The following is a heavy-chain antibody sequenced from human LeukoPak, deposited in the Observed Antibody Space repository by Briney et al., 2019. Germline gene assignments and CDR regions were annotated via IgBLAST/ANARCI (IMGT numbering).Heavy chain of an antibody. V-gene: IGHV3-23*01. CDR1: GFTVSSNY. CDR3: AKDGAGYSSGTNDY. D-gene: IGHD6-19*01. J-gene: IGHJ4*02. CDR2: ISGSGGST. Sequence: GGSLRLSCAASGFTVSSNYMSWVRQAPGKGLEWVSVISGSGGSTYYADSVKGRFTISRDNSKNTLYLQMNSLRAEDTAVYYCAKDGAGYSSGTNDYWGQGTLVTVSS.